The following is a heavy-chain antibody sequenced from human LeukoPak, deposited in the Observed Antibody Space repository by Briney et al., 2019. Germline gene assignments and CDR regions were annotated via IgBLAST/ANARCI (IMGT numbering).Heavy chain of an antibody. CDR3: ARGGGLDV. Sequence: GGSLRHSCAASRFTFSSYWMNWARQAPGKGLEWVASINHNGNVNYYVDSVKGRFTISRDNAKNSLYLQMSNLRAEDTAVYFCARGGGLDVWGQGATVTVSS. D-gene: IGHD3-16*01. V-gene: IGHV3-7*03. CDR1: RFTFSSYW. CDR2: INHNGNVN. J-gene: IGHJ6*02.